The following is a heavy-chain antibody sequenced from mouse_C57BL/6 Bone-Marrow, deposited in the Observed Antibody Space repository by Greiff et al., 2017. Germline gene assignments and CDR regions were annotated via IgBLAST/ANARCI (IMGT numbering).Heavy chain of an antibody. J-gene: IGHJ4*01. V-gene: IGHV14-4*01. CDR2: IDPENGDT. CDR1: GFNIKDDY. D-gene: IGHD1-1*01. Sequence: EVQLQQSGAELVRPGASVKLSCTASGFNIKDDYMHWVKQRPEQGLEWIGWIDPENGDTEYASKFQGKATITADTSSNTAYLQLSSLTSEDTAVYYGTTGHYGSSYRARDYWGQGTSVTVSS. CDR3: TTGHYGSSYRARDY.